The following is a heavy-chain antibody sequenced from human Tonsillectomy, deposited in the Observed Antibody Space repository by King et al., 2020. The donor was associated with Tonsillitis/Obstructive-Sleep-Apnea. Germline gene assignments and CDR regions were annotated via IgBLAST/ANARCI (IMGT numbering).Heavy chain of an antibody. CDR3: ARHFDDYSTSAPGY. CDR2: IDPSDSYT. V-gene: IGHV5-10-1*01. Sequence: VQLVESGAEVKKPGASLRISCKGSGYTFTNYWINWVCQMPGKGLEWIGMIDPSDSYTNYNPSFQGHVTISADSSISTAYLEWSSLTASDTAMYFCARHFDDYSTSAPGYWGQGTLVTVSS. CDR1: GYTFTNYW. D-gene: IGHD3-9*01. J-gene: IGHJ4*02.